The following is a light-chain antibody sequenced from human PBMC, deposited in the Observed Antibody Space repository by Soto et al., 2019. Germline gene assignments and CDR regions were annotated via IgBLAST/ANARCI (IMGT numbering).Light chain of an antibody. CDR1: QSISSW. Sequence: DIQMTQSPSTLSASVGDRATITCRASQSISSWLAWYQQKPGRAPKLLIYKAFILPSGVPSRFGVSGSGTEFTLTISSLQPADVAPYYGQPDQTPRDTSGQGTKVEIQ. CDR2: KAF. J-gene: IGKJ2*01. V-gene: IGKV1-5*03. CDR3: QPDQTPRDT.